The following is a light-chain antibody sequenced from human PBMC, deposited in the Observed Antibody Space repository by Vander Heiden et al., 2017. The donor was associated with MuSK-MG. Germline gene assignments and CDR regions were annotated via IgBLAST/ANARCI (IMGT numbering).Light chain of an antibody. V-gene: IGKV1-39*01. CDR1: QGISSY. CDR3: QQSYSTPKT. J-gene: IGKJ1*01. Sequence: DIQMTQSPSSLSASVGDRVAITCRASQGISSYLSWYQQKLGKAPKLLIYAASSLQSGVPSRFSGSGSGTDFTLTIRSLQPEDFATYYCQQSYSTPKTFGQGTKVEIK. CDR2: AAS.